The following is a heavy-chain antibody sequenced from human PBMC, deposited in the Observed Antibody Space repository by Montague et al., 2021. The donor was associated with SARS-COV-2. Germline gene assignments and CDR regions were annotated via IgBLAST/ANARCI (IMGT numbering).Heavy chain of an antibody. D-gene: IGHD1-26*01. V-gene: IGHV4-4*02. J-gene: IGHJ4*02. CDR2: CRHMGGN. Sequence: SETLSLTCAVDRHSVGAEHWCSSEEHPSEIQPPLYGVCRHMGGNKYKPSLESRASMSVDKSWNQFSLRMTSVTAADTAIYYCARKGSGRSDLAYWDQGTLVTFSS. CDR1: RHSVGAEHW. CDR3: ARKGSGRSDLAY.